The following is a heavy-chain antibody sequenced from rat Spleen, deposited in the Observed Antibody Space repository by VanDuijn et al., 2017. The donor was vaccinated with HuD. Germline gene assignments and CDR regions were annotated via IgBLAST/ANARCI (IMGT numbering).Heavy chain of an antibody. Sequence: EVQLVESGGGLVQPGRSMKLSCAASGFTFSDYNMAWVRQAPKKGLEWVATISYDGSSTYYRDSVKGRFTISRDNAKSTLYLQMDSLRSEDTATYYCARRGDYPGWGQGVMVTVSS. V-gene: IGHV5-7*01. CDR3: ARRGDYPG. D-gene: IGHD1-4*01. CDR1: GFTFSDYN. CDR2: ISYDGSST. J-gene: IGHJ2*01.